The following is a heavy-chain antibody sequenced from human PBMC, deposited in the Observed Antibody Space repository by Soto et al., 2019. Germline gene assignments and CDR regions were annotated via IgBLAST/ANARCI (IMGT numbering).Heavy chain of an antibody. D-gene: IGHD5-12*01. CDR1: GGSISSGGYS. Sequence: QLQLQESGSGLVKPSQTLSLTCAVSGGSISSGGYSWSWIRQPPGKGLEWIGYIYHSGSTYYNPSRKSRVTISVDRSKNQFPLKLSSVTAAYTAVYYCAAGGGLPRYDWGQGTLVTVSS. CDR2: IYHSGST. CDR3: AAGGGLPRYD. J-gene: IGHJ4*02. V-gene: IGHV4-30-2*01.